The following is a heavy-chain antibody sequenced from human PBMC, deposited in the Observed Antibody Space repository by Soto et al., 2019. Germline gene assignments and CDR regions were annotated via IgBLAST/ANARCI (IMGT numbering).Heavy chain of an antibody. CDR2: IIPIFGTA. D-gene: IGHD3-3*01. J-gene: IGHJ4*02. Sequence: GASVKVSCKASGGTFSSYAISWVRQAPGQGPEWMGGIIPIFGTANYAQKFQGRVTITADKSTSTAYMELSSLRSEDTAVYYCARAPNVLRFLSLFDYWGQGTLVTVSS. CDR1: GGTFSSYA. CDR3: ARAPNVLRFLSLFDY. V-gene: IGHV1-69*06.